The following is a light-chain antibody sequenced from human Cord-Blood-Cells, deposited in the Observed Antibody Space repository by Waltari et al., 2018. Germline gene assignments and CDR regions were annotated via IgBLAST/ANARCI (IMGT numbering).Light chain of an antibody. CDR2: EGS. V-gene: IGLV2-23*01. J-gene: IGLJ2*01. CDR3: CSYAGSVV. CDR1: SSDVGSYTL. Sequence: QSALTQPASVSGSPGQSITISCTGTSSDVGSYTLVSWYQQHNGKAPKLMIYEGSKRPSGVSNRFSGSKSGNTASLTISGLQAEDEADYYCCSYAGSVVFGGGTKLTVL.